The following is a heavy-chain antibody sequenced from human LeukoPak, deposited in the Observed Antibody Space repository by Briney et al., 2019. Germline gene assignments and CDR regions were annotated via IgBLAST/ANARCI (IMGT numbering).Heavy chain of an antibody. CDR2: LNADGISA. D-gene: IGHD3-3*01. V-gene: IGHV3-74*01. Sequence: GSLRLSCAASGFPFRSSWMHWVRQAPGRGLVWVSRLNADGISASYANSVKGRFTISRDNVKNTLYLQMNSLRAEDTAVYYCARDFTIFDAFDIWGQGTMVTVSS. CDR3: ARDFTIFDAFDI. J-gene: IGHJ3*02. CDR1: GFPFRSSW.